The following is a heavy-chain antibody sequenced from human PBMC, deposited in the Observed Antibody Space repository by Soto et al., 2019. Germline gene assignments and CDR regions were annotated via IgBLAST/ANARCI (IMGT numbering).Heavy chain of an antibody. Sequence: ASVKVSCKASGYTFTSYYMHWVRQAPGQGLEWMGIINPSGGSTIYAQKFQGRVTMTEDTSTDTAYMELSSLRSEDTAVYYCATLGLDSLKLELSYWGQGTLVTVSS. D-gene: IGHD1-1*01. J-gene: IGHJ4*02. CDR2: INPSGGST. V-gene: IGHV1-46*01. CDR1: GYTFTSYY. CDR3: ATLGLDSLKLELSY.